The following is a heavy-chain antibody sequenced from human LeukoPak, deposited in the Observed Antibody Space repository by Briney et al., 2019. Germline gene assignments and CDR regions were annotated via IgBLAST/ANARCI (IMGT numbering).Heavy chain of an antibody. CDR1: GFTFKNYA. CDR2: LSGSGGFT. V-gene: IGHV3-23*01. D-gene: IGHD6-13*01. CDR3: AKAGVRIAAAGPLVDY. Sequence: GGSLRLSCAASGFTFKNYAMSWVRQAPGKGLDWVSALSGSGGFTYYADSVKGRFTLSRDNSKNTLYLQMNSLRAEDTAVYYCAKAGVRIAAAGPLVDYWGQGTLVTVSS. J-gene: IGHJ4*02.